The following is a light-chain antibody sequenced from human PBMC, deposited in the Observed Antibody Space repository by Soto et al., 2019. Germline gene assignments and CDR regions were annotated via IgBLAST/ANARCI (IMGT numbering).Light chain of an antibody. CDR1: SSDVGTYNL. J-gene: IGLJ2*01. V-gene: IGLV2-23*01. CDR2: EGS. CDR3: CSYASSGTLV. Sequence: QSALTQPASVSGSPGQSITISCTGTSSDVGTYNLVSWYQQHPGKAPKLMIYEGSKWPSGVSNRFSGSKSGNTASLTISGLQAEDEADYYCCSYASSGTLVFGGGTKLTVL.